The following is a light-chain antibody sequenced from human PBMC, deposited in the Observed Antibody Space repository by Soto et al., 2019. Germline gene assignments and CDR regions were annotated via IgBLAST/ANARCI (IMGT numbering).Light chain of an antibody. Sequence: DIQMTQSPSSVSASVGDRVSITCRASQGISSWVAWYQQKPGRAPKLLIYTGSSLQSGVPSRSSGTGYGTDFTVSNSRQQAEDVATYYDEEANSFPLTFGGGTKVEIK. CDR3: EEANSFPLT. V-gene: IGKV1-12*01. CDR1: QGISSW. J-gene: IGKJ4*01. CDR2: TGS.